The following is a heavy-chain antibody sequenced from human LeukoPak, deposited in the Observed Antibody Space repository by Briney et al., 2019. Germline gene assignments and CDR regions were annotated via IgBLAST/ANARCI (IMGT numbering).Heavy chain of an antibody. V-gene: IGHV4-30-2*01. D-gene: IGHD3-3*01. Sequence: SETLSLTCAVSGGSISSGGYSWSWVRQPPGEGLEWVGYIYHSGSTYYNPSLQSRVTISLDTSKNQFSLKLSSVTAADTAVYYCARGRGYYDFWSGAERGYYFDYWGQGTLVTVSS. CDR2: IYHSGST. J-gene: IGHJ4*02. CDR3: ARGRGYYDFWSGAERGYYFDY. CDR1: GGSISSGGYS.